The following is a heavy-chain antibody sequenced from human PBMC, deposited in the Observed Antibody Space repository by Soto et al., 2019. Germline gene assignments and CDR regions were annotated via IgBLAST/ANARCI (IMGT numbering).Heavy chain of an antibody. CDR3: VKNSGEFKT. J-gene: IGHJ5*02. Sequence: LQSGGGLVQPGGSLTLSCAASGFTFVTTDMSWVRQAPGEGREWVSTIDGSGGITYYADSVKGRFTISMDNSRNTVYLQMNSLRGDDTALYYCVKNSGEFKTWGQGARVTVSS. CDR2: IDGSGGIT. D-gene: IGHD3-16*01. CDR1: GFTFVTTD. V-gene: IGHV3-23*01.